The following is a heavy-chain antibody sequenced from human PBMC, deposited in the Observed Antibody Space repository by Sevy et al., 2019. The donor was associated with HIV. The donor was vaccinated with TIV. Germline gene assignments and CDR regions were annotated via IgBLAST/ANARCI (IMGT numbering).Heavy chain of an antibody. CDR2: IIPILGTT. D-gene: IGHD6-19*01. Sequence: ASVKVSCKASGFTFSNSAVQWVRQAPGQGPEWVGGIIPILGTTNYAQKFQDRVTISADEYTKTVHMELRNLRSEDTGVYYCARGGGNGWYYFDYWGQETLVTVSS. CDR3: ARGGGNGWYYFDY. V-gene: IGHV1-69*13. CDR1: GFTFSNSA. J-gene: IGHJ4*02.